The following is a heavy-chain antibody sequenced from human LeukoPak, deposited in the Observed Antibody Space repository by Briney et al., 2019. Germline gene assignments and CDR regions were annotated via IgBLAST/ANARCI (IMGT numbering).Heavy chain of an antibody. Sequence: ASVKVSCKVPGYTLSELSIHWVRQTPGKGLEWMGGFDPENGETIYAQKFQGRVTMTEDTSTDTAYMELSSLRSKDTAVYYCATDRFLTGYGGLDYWGQGTLVTVSS. CDR1: GYTLSELS. D-gene: IGHD3-9*01. J-gene: IGHJ4*02. V-gene: IGHV1-24*01. CDR3: ATDRFLTGYGGLDY. CDR2: FDPENGET.